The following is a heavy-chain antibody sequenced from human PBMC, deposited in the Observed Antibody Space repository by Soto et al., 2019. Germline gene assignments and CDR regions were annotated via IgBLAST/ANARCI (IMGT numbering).Heavy chain of an antibody. J-gene: IGHJ4*02. CDR3: ARSSSGWPAFDY. CDR2: ISYDGSNK. CDR1: GLTFSSYA. V-gene: IGHV3-30-3*01. Sequence: GGSLRLSCAASGLTFSSYAMHWVRQAPGKGLEWVAVISYDGSNKYYADSVKGRFTISRDNSKNTLYLQMNSLRAEDTAVYYCARSSSGWPAFDYWGQGTLVTVSS. D-gene: IGHD6-19*01.